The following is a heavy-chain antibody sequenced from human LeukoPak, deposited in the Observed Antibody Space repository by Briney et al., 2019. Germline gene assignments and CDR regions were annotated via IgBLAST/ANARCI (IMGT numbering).Heavy chain of an antibody. J-gene: IGHJ4*02. V-gene: IGHV4-61*02. CDR3: AGVQLRTV. Sequence: SETLSLTCTVSGGSISSGSYYWSWIRQPAGKGLEWIGRIYTSGSTNYNPSLKSRVTISVDTSKNQFSLKLSSVTAADTAVYYCAGVQLRTVWGQGTLVTVSS. CDR2: IYTSGST. D-gene: IGHD6-6*01. CDR1: GGSISSGSYY.